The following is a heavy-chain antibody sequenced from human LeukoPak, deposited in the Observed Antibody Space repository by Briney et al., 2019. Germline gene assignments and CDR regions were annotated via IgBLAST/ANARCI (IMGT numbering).Heavy chain of an antibody. V-gene: IGHV3-7*01. CDR3: ARERFYGDYFDY. D-gene: IGHD4-17*01. CDR2: IKQDGSEK. Sequence: GGSLRLSCAASGFTFSSYWVSWVRQAPGKGLEWVASIKQDGSEKYYVDSVKGRFTISRDNAKNSLYLQMNSLRAEDTAVYYCARERFYGDYFDYWGQGTLVTVSS. J-gene: IGHJ4*02. CDR1: GFTFSSYW.